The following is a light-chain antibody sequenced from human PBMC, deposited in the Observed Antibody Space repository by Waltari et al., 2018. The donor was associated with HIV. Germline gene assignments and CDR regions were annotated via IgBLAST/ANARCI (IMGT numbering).Light chain of an antibody. CDR1: THDFGRYAY. J-gene: IGLJ3*02. CDR2: DVT. CDR3: NSYTSTDRWV. V-gene: IGLV2-14*03. Sequence: QSALTPPASVSGSPGPSITLSCTGTTHDFGRYAYVPWYHQHPGKAPNLRIYDVTYRPSGVSTRFSGSKSGNTASLTVSGLQAEDEADYYCNSYTSTDRWVFGGGTKLTVL.